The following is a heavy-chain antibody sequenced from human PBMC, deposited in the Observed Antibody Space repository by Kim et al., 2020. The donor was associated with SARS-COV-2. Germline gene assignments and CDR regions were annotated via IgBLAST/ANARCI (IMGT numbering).Heavy chain of an antibody. CDR1: GYTFTSYA. J-gene: IGHJ4*02. CDR3: ARVVPHLGTYYDFWSGYGDYFDY. V-gene: IGHV1-3*01. CDR2: INAGNGNT. D-gene: IGHD3-3*01. Sequence: ASVKVSCKASGYTFTSYAMHWVRQAPGQRLEWMGWINAGNGNTKYSQKFQGRVTITRDTSASTAYMELSSLRSEDTAVYYCARVVPHLGTYYDFWSGYGDYFDYWGQGTLVTVSS.